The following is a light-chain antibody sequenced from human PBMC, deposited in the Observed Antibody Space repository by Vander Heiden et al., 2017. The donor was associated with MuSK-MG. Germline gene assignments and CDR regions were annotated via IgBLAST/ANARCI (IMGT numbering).Light chain of an antibody. CDR1: QSISSY. Sequence: DIQMTQSPSSLSASVGDRVTITCRASQSISSYLNWYQQKPGKAPKLLIYAASSLQSRVPSRFRGSGSGTDFTLTISSLQPEDFATYYCLQSDSTPLTFDGGSKVEIK. V-gene: IGKV1-39*01. CDR3: LQSDSTPLT. J-gene: IGKJ4*01. CDR2: AAS.